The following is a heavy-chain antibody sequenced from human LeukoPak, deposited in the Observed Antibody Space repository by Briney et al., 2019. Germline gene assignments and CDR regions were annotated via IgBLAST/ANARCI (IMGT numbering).Heavy chain of an antibody. J-gene: IGHJ6*02. V-gene: IGHV3-66*02. CDR1: GFTVSSNY. CDR2: IYSGGST. D-gene: IGHD1-1*01. CDR3: ARDNEKHYYYYGMDV. Sequence: PGGSLRLSCADSGFTVSSNYMSWVRQAPGKGLEWVSVIYSGGSTYYADSVKGRFTISRDNSKNTLYLQMNSLRAEDTAVYYCARDNEKHYYYYGMDVWGQGTTVTVSS.